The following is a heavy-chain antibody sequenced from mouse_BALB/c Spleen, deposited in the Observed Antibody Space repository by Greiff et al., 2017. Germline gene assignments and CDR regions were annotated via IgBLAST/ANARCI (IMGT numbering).Heavy chain of an antibody. D-gene: IGHD2-14*01. Sequence: EVHLVESGGGLVQPGGSLKLSCAASGFTFSSYGMSWVRQTPDKRLELVATINSNGGSTYYPDSVKGRFTISRDNAKNTLYLQMSSLKSEDTAMYYCARAGVRRYWYFDVWGAGTTVTVSS. V-gene: IGHV5-6-3*01. CDR1: GFTFSSYG. J-gene: IGHJ1*01. CDR3: ARAGVRRYWYFDV. CDR2: INSNGGST.